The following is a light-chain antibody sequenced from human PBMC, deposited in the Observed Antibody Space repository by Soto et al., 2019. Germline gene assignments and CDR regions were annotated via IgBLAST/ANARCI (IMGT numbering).Light chain of an antibody. V-gene: IGKV1-27*01. CDR3: EKYNSAPPGT. CDR2: AAS. Sequence: DIQMTQSPSSLSASVGDRVTITCRASQGISNYLAWYQQKPGKVPKLLIYAASTLQTGVPSRFSGRGSGTDCTLTISSLQPEGVAPYYCEKYNSAPPGTFGEGTKVEIK. CDR1: QGISNY. J-gene: IGKJ1*01.